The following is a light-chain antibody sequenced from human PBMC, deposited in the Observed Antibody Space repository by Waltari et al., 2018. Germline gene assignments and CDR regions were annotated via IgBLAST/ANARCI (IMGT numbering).Light chain of an antibody. J-gene: IGLJ2*01. CDR1: SSDVGGYNY. V-gene: IGLV2-11*01. CDR2: DVS. CDR3: CSYAGSYTLV. Sequence: QSALTQPRSVSGSPGQPVTISCTGTSSDVGGYNYVSWYQQHPGKAPKLMISDVSKRPSGVPDRFSGSKSGNTASLTISGLQAEDEADYYCCSYAGSYTLVFGGGTKLTVL.